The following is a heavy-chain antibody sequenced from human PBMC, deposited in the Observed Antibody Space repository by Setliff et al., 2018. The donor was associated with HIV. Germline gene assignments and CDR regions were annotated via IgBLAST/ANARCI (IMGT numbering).Heavy chain of an antibody. Sequence: GGSLRLSCAASKFTFSSYSMNWVRQAPGKGLEWVSYISSSSSIIYYADSVKGRFTISRDNARNSLYLQMSNLRVEDTALYYCAAVFTAVPGRSLDYWGQGTLVTVSS. CDR3: AAVFTAVPGRSLDY. D-gene: IGHD6-19*01. J-gene: IGHJ4*02. V-gene: IGHV3-48*04. CDR2: ISSSSSII. CDR1: KFTFSSYS.